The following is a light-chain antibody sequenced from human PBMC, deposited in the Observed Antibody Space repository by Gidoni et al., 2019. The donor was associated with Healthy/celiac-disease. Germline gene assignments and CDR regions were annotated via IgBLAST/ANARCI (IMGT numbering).Light chain of an antibody. Sequence: AIRMIQSPSSLSASTGDRVTITCRASQGISSYLAWYQQKPGKAPKLLFYAASTLQSGVPSRFSGSGSGTDFTLTISCLQSEDFATYYCQQYYSYPYTFGQGTKLEIK. CDR3: QQYYSYPYT. V-gene: IGKV1-8*01. CDR2: AAS. J-gene: IGKJ2*01. CDR1: QGISSY.